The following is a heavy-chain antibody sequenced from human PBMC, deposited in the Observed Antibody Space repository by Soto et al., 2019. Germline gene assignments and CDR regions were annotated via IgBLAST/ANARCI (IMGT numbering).Heavy chain of an antibody. CDR2: ISYDGSNK. Sequence: QVQLVESGGGVVQPGRSLRLSCAASGFTFNSYGMPWVRQAPGKGLEWVAVISYDGSNKYFADSVKGRFTISRDNSKHTLYLQINSLRAEDTAVYYCAKPALTIEIAAYDYWGQGTLVTVSS. V-gene: IGHV3-30*18. CDR3: AKPALTIEIAAYDY. CDR1: GFTFNSYG. D-gene: IGHD2-15*01. J-gene: IGHJ4*02.